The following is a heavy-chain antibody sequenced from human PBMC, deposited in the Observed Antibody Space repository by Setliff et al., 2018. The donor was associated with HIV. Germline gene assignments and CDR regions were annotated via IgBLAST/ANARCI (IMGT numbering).Heavy chain of an antibody. CDR1: GASISSGGYY. J-gene: IGHJ3*01. CDR3: ARVPNWGSAPFAYDV. CDR2: ILDSGST. D-gene: IGHD7-27*01. V-gene: IGHV4-31*03. Sequence: SETLSLTCTVSGASISSGGYYWNWIRQLPGKGLEWIGYILDSGSTHYNPSLRGRLSMSIDTSANQFSVELTSVTAADTALYFCARVPNWGSAPFAYDVWGLGTMVTVSS.